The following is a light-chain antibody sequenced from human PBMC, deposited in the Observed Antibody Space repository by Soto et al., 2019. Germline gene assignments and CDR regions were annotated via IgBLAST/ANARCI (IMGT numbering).Light chain of an antibody. Sequence: EIVLTQSPGTLSLSPGERATLSCRASQSVSNNYLAWYQQKPGQAPRLLIYGASNRATGIPDRFSGSGSGTEFTLTISSLQSEDFAFYYCQQFHYWWTFGQGTKVDIK. J-gene: IGKJ1*01. CDR2: GAS. CDR1: QSVSNNY. CDR3: QQFHYWWT. V-gene: IGKV3-20*01.